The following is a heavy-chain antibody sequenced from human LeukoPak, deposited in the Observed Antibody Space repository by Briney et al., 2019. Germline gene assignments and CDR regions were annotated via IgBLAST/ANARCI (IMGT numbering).Heavy chain of an antibody. Sequence: GGSLRLSCAASGFIFNSHSMNWVRQAPGKGLEWVSYISSSSSTIYYADSVKGRFTISRDNAKNSLYLQMNSLRAEDTAVYYCAREYSSGWFDYWGQGTLVTVSS. CDR2: ISSSSSTI. J-gene: IGHJ4*02. D-gene: IGHD6-19*01. V-gene: IGHV3-48*01. CDR1: GFIFNSHS. CDR3: AREYSSGWFDY.